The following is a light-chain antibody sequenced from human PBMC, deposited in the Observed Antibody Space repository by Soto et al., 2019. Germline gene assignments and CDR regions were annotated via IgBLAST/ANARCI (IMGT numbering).Light chain of an antibody. V-gene: IGKV3-15*01. CDR3: QQYNNWPRT. J-gene: IGKJ1*01. CDR1: QSGSSN. Sequence: EIVMTQSPATLSVSPGERATLSCRASQSGSSNLAWYQQKPGQAPRLLIYGASTRATGIPARFSGSGSGTAFTLTIISLQSEDFAVYYCQQYNNWPRTFGQGTKVAIK. CDR2: GAS.